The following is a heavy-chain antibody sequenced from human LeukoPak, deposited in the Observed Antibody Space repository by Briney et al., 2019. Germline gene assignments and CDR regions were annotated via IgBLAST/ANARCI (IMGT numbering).Heavy chain of an antibody. CDR2: INQDGTEK. CDR1: GFTFITYW. D-gene: IGHD2-15*01. CDR3: AKDVKGYCRH. J-gene: IGHJ4*02. Sequence: QPGGSLRLSCAASGFTFITYWMSWVRQAPGKGLEWVANINQDGTEKYYVDSVKGRFTISRDNAKNSLYLQMNSLRVEDTAVYYCAKDVKGYCRHWGQGTLVTVSS. V-gene: IGHV3-7*01.